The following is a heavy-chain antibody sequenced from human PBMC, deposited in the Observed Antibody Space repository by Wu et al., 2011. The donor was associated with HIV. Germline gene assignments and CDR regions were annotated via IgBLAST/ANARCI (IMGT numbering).Heavy chain of an antibody. CDR1: GYTFIGYY. Sequence: QVQLVQSGAEVKEPGASVKVSCKASGYTFIGYYMHWVRQAPGQGLEYMGWINPNSGGTDYAQKFQDRVTMTRDTAISTAYMDLSRLRSDDTAVYFCASLQDVVPDYEDTSGRDAFDVWGQGTLVIVSS. V-gene: IGHV1-2*02. CDR2: INPNSGGT. CDR3: ASLQDVVPDYEDTSGRDAFDV. D-gene: IGHD3-22*01. J-gene: IGHJ3*01.